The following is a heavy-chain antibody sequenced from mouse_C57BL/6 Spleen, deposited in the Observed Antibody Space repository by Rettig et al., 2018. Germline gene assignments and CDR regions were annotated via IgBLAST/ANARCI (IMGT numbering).Heavy chain of an antibody. J-gene: IGHJ4*01. CDR3: ARDPTVWAMDY. D-gene: IGHD1-1*01. V-gene: IGHV1-53*01. Sequence: YNEKFKSKATLTVDKSSSTAYMQLSSLTSEDSAVYYCARDPTVWAMDYWGQGTSVTVSS.